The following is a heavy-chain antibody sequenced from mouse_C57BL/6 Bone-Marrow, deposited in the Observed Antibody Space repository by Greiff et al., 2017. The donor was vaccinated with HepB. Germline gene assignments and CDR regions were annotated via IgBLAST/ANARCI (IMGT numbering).Heavy chain of an antibody. V-gene: IGHV1-69*01. D-gene: IGHD2-4*01. CDR3: ARGPFIYYDYDGGDY. CDR2: IDPSDSYT. J-gene: IGHJ2*01. CDR1: GYTFTSCW. Sequence: QVQLQQPGAELVMPGASVKLSCKASGYTFTSCWMHWVKQRPGQGLEWIGEIDPSDSYTNYNQKFKGKSTLTVDKSSSTAYMQLSSLTSEDSAVYYCARGPFIYYDYDGGDYWGQGTTLTVSS.